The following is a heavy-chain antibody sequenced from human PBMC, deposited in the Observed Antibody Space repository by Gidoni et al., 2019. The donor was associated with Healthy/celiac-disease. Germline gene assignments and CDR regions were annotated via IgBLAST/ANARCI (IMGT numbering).Heavy chain of an antibody. D-gene: IGHD2-2*01. CDR1: GGTFSSYA. V-gene: IGHV1-69*01. CDR3: ARSYCSSTSCYVGGFDY. J-gene: IGHJ4*02. CDR2: IIPIFGTA. Sequence: GGTFSSYAISWVRQAPGQALEWMGGIIPIFGTANYAQKFQGRVTITADESTSTAYMELSSLRSEDTAVYYCARSYCSSTSCYVGGFDYWGQGTLVTVSS.